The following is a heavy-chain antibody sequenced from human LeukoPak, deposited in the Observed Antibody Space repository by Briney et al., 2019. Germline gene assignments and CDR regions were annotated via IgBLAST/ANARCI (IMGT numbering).Heavy chain of an antibody. CDR1: GFTFSSYA. Sequence: GGSLRLSCAASGFTFSSYAMSWVRHAPGKGLEWVSAISGSGGSTYYADSVKGRFTISRDNSKNTLYLQMNSLRAEDTAVYYCAKDVVSGSYASSFDYWGQGTLVTVSS. V-gene: IGHV3-23*01. D-gene: IGHD1-26*01. CDR2: ISGSGGST. CDR3: AKDVVSGSYASSFDY. J-gene: IGHJ4*02.